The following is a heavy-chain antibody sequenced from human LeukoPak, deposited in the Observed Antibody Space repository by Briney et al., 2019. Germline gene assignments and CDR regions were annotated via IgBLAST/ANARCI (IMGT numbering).Heavy chain of an antibody. CDR1: GGSISSSGCY. J-gene: IGHJ6*03. CDR3: ARQVSDYFYYYIDV. V-gene: IGHV4-39*01. CDR2: IYYSGTT. Sequence: SETLSLTCSVSGGSISSSGCYWHWIRQPPGKGLEWVGSIYYSGTTYYNSSLKSRVTISEDTSKNRFSLMLTSVTAADTAVYYCARQVSDYFYYYIDVWGEGTTVIVSS.